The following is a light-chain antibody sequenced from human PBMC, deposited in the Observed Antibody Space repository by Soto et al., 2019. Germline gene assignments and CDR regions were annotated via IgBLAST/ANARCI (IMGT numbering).Light chain of an antibody. Sequence: QSALTQRASVSGSPGQSITISCTGTSGDVGGYNYVSWYQQHPGKAPKLMIYEVSNRPSGVSNRFSGSKSGNTASLTISGLQAEDEADYYCSSYTSSSTLVVFGEGTKLTVL. CDR2: EVS. V-gene: IGLV2-14*01. CDR1: SGDVGGYNY. CDR3: SSYTSSSTLVV. J-gene: IGLJ2*01.